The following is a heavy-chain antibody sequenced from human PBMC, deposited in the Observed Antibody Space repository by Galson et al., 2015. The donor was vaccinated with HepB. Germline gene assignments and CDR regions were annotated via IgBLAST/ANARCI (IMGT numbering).Heavy chain of an antibody. CDR2: TSYDGSNK. J-gene: IGHJ3*01. CDR1: GFTFNSND. V-gene: IGHV3-30*03. CDR3: ARDRFRYGSGSYYWFDP. D-gene: IGHD3-10*01. Sequence: SLRLSCAASGFTFNSNDMHWVRQVPGKGLEWVAVTSYDGSNKYYADSVKGRFTISRDNSKNTLYLQMNSLRSEDTAVYYCARDRFRYGSGSYYWFDPWGQGTMVTVSS.